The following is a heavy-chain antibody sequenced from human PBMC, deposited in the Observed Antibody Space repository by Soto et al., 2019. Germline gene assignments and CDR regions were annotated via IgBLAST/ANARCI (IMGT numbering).Heavy chain of an antibody. V-gene: IGHV3-48*01. J-gene: IGHJ4*02. CDR1: GFVLSSNS. D-gene: IGHD5-18*01. Sequence: EVQLVESGGSLVQPGGSLRLSCAASGFVLSSNSMSWVRQAPGKGLEWVSYIGTGTRTRYYADSVKGRFTISRDNGKNSLFLHMNSLRAEDTALYYCVRSYSYGFGYWGQGTLVTVSS. CDR3: VRSYSYGFGY. CDR2: IGTGTRTR.